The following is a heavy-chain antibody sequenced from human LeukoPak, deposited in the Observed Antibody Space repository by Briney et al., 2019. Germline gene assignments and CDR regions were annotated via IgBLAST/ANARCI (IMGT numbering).Heavy chain of an antibody. CDR3: AREYYYDSSGYYYRWFDP. CDR1: GGSISSYY. V-gene: IGHV4-59*01. CDR2: IYYSGST. D-gene: IGHD3-22*01. Sequence: PSETLSLTCPVSGGSISSYYWSWIRQPPGKGLEWIGYIYYSGSTNYNPSLKSRVTISVDTSKNQFSLKLSSVTAADTAVYYCAREYYYDSSGYYYRWFDPWGQGTLVTVSS. J-gene: IGHJ5*02.